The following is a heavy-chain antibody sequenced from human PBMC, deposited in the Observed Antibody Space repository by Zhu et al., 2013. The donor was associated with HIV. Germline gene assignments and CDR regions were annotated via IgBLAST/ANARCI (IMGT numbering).Heavy chain of an antibody. J-gene: IGHJ6*03. CDR1: GYTLTELS. Sequence: QVQLVQSGAEVKKPGASVKVSCKISGYTLTELSMHWVRQAPGKGLEWMGGFDPEDGETIYAQKFQGRVTMTEETSTDTVYMELNSLRSEDTAVYYCATWAHHIGAASTAIVEERRNYYYMDLWGKGTTVTVSS. V-gene: IGHV1-24*01. CDR2: FDPEDGET. CDR3: ATWAHHIGAASTAIVEERRNYYYMDL. D-gene: IGHD2-2*01.